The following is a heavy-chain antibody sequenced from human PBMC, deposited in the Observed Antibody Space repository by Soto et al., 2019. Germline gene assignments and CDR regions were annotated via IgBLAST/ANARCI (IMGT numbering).Heavy chain of an antibody. CDR2: RNPNSGET. V-gene: IGHV1-8*01. Sequence: QEQLVQSGAEVKKPGASVKVSCKTSGYTFTDYDSNWVRQATGQGLEWIGWRNPNSGETGYAQKFQGRVTMTRSAYLSTAYWELSSLRSEDTAVYYCARVAVAARPRWYNWFDPWGQGTLVTVSS. CDR3: ARVAVAARPRWYNWFDP. CDR1: GYTFTDYD. D-gene: IGHD2-15*01. J-gene: IGHJ5*02.